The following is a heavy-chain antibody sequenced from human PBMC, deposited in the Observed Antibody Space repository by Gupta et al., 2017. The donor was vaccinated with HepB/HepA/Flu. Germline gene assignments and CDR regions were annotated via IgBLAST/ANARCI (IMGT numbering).Heavy chain of an antibody. CDR1: GFTFSSYW. CDR3: ARENYSTKGGFDY. V-gene: IGHV3-74*01. D-gene: IGHD4-11*01. J-gene: IGHJ4*02. Sequence: EVQLVESGGGLVQPGGSLRLSCAASGFTFSSYWMHWVRQAPGKGLVWVSRINSDVSSTSYADSVKGRFTISRDNAKNTLYLQMNSLRAEDTAVYYCARENYSTKGGFDYWGQGTLVTVSS. CDR2: INSDVSST.